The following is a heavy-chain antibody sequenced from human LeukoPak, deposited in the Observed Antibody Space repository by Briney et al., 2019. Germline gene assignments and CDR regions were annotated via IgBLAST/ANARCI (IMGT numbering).Heavy chain of an antibody. J-gene: IGHJ4*02. CDR1: GYTFTSYG. Sequence: ASVKVSCKASGYTFTSYGIGWVRQAPGQGLEWMGWISAYNGNTNYAQKLQGRVTMTTDTSTSTAYMELRSLRSDDTAVYYCARAGVAMGIAAPTDYWGQGTLVTVSS. CDR2: ISAYNGNT. CDR3: ARAGVAMGIAAPTDY. D-gene: IGHD6-13*01. V-gene: IGHV1-18*01.